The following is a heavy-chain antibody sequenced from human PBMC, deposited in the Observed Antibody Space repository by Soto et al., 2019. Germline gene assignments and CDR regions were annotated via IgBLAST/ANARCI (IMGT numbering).Heavy chain of an antibody. D-gene: IGHD6-19*01. CDR2: IYHSGST. CDR1: GGSISSSVYY. V-gene: IGHV4-39*01. Sequence: QLQLQESGPRLVKPSETVSLTCTVSGGSISSSVYYWGWIRQPPGKGLEWVGSIYHSGSTYYNPSLKSRVSISVDTSKSQFFLQLSSVTAADSAVYYWARLQQWMLQVDFWGQGTLLAVSS. J-gene: IGHJ4*02. CDR3: ARLQQWMLQVDF.